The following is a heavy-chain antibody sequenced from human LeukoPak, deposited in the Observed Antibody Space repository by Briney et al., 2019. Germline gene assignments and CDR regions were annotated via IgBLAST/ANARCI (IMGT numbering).Heavy chain of an antibody. CDR1: GFTFDDYA. CDR3: AEDGYYGSGSYSFLDY. D-gene: IGHD3-10*01. J-gene: IGHJ4*02. CDR2: ISWNSGSI. V-gene: IGHV3-9*01. Sequence: GGSLRLSCAASGFTFDDYAMHWVRQAPGKGLEWVSGISWNSGSIGYADSVKGRFTISRDNAKNSLYLQMNSLRAEDTALYYCAEDGYYGSGSYSFLDYWGQGTLVTVSS.